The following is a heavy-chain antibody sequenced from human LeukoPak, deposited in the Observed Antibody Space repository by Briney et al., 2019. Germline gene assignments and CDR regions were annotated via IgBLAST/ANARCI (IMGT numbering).Heavy chain of an antibody. Sequence: GASVKVSCKVSGYTLTELSMHWVRQAPGKGLEWMGGFDPEDGETIYAQKFQGRVTMTEDTSTDTAYMELSSLKSEDTAVYYCATPFYGQVVLDYWGQGTLVTVSS. CDR2: FDPEDGET. CDR1: GYTLTELS. J-gene: IGHJ4*02. D-gene: IGHD4-17*01. V-gene: IGHV1-24*01. CDR3: ATPFYGQVVLDY.